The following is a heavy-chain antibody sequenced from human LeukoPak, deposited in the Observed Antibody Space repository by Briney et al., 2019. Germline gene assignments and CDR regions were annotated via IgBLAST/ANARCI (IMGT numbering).Heavy chain of an antibody. CDR3: AREARDYYGSGSYMAPAENFDY. CDR1: GFTFSGHG. CDR2: INWNGGST. Sequence: PGGSLRLSCTASGFTFSGHGMHWVRQAPGKGLEWVSGINWNGGSTGYADSVKGRFTISRDNAKNSLYLQMNSLRAEDTALYYCAREARDYYGSGSYMAPAENFDYWGQGTLVTVSS. V-gene: IGHV3-20*04. D-gene: IGHD3-10*01. J-gene: IGHJ4*02.